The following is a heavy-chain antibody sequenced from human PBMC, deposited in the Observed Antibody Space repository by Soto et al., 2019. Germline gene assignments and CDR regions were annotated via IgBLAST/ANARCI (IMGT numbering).Heavy chain of an antibody. CDR2: ISRSSSTI. Sequence: GGSLRLSCAASGFTFSSYSMNWVRQAPGKGLEWVSYISRSSSTIYYADSVKGRFTISRDNAKNSLYLQMNSLRAEDTAVYYCARNYGDCCDFDYWGQGPLVTVSS. V-gene: IGHV3-48*01. CDR3: ARNYGDCCDFDY. CDR1: GFTFSSYS. J-gene: IGHJ4*02. D-gene: IGHD2-21*02.